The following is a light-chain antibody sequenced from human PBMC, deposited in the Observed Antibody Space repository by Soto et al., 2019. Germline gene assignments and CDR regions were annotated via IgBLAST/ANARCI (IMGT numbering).Light chain of an antibody. CDR2: GVT. Sequence: QSVLTQPASVSGSPGQSITISCSGTSSDVGGYNYVSWFQQHPGKAPKLMIYGVTSRPSGVSNRFSGSKSGNTASLTISGLQAEDEADYYCSSYTSISTVVFGGGTKVTVL. J-gene: IGLJ2*01. V-gene: IGLV2-14*01. CDR3: SSYTSISTVV. CDR1: SSDVGGYNY.